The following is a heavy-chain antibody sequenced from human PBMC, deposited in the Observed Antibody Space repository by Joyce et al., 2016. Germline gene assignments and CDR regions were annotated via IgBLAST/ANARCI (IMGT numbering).Heavy chain of an antibody. Sequence: EVQLVESGGGVVQPGGSLRLSCAASGFIFSNCWMNWVRQAPGKGLVWVSRITEEGGSTTYADSVKGRFTISRDNAKNTLYLQMNTLRVEDTAVYYCARDTYGAPDYWGQGTLVTVSS. CDR2: ITEEGGST. CDR3: ARDTYGAPDY. D-gene: IGHD4/OR15-4a*01. J-gene: IGHJ4*02. V-gene: IGHV3-74*01. CDR1: GFIFSNCW.